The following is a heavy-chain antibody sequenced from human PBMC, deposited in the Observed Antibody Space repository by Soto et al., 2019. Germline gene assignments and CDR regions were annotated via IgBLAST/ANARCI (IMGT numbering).Heavy chain of an antibody. Sequence: QVQLVESGGGVVQPGRSLRLSCAASGFAFTNYAMHWVRQAPGKGLDWVAVISYDGSYIYYADSVKGRFTISRDNSKNTVYLQINSLRAEDTAVYYCTNLYIGGDFDYWGQGTLVTVSS. J-gene: IGHJ4*02. CDR1: GFAFTNYA. D-gene: IGHD5-12*01. CDR2: ISYDGSYI. V-gene: IGHV3-30-3*01. CDR3: TNLYIGGDFDY.